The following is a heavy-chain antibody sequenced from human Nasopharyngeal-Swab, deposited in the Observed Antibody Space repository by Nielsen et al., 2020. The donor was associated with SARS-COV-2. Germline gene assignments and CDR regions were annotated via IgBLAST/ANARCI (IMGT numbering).Heavy chain of an antibody. CDR1: GFTFSSYA. V-gene: IGHV3-64*01. Sequence: GSLRLSCAASGFTFSSYAMHWVRQAPGKGLEYVSAISSNGGSTYYANSVKGRFTISRDNSKNTLYLQMGSLRAEDVAVYYCARGRSSGWYKAFDIWGQGTMVTVSS. D-gene: IGHD6-19*01. CDR2: ISSNGGST. J-gene: IGHJ3*02. CDR3: ARGRSSGWYKAFDI.